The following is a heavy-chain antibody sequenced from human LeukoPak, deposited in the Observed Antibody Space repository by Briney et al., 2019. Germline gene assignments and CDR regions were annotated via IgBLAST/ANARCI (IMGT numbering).Heavy chain of an antibody. Sequence: SETLSLTCTVSGGSISSGDYYWSWIRQPPGKGLEWIGYIYYSGSTYYNPSLKSRVTISVDTSKNQFSLKLSSVTAADTAVYYCARVATTVTKWYFDLWGRGTLVTVSS. D-gene: IGHD4-11*01. J-gene: IGHJ2*01. CDR3: ARVATTVTKWYFDL. CDR2: IYYSGST. V-gene: IGHV4-30-4*02. CDR1: GGSISSGDYY.